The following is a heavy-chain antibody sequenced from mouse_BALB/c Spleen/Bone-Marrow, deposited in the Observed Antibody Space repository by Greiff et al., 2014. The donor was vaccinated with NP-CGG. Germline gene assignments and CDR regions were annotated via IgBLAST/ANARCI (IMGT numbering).Heavy chain of an antibody. D-gene: IGHD2-10*02. J-gene: IGHJ4*01. CDR1: GYTFTEYT. V-gene: IGHV1-18*01. Sequence: VQLQQSGPELVKPGTSVKISCKTSGYTFTEYTMHWVKQSHGKSLEWIGGINPNNGGTSYNQKFKGKATLTVDKSSSTAYMELRSLTSKDSAVDYCASSKYGYYFAFNYWGQGTTLTVSS. CDR2: INPNNGGT. CDR3: ASSKYGYYFAFNY.